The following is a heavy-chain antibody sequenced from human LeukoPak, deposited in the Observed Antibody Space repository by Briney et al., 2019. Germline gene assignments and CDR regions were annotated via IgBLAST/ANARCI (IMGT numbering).Heavy chain of an antibody. CDR3: ARWNDPTQNYYHYGMDV. J-gene: IGHJ6*02. Sequence: AASVKVSCKASGYRFSGYYMYWVRQAPGQGLEWMGWINPNSGGSRYAQKFQGRVTMTRDTSISTAYMGLNSLRSDDTAVYYCARWNDPTQNYYHYGMDVWGQGTTVTVSS. V-gene: IGHV1-2*02. D-gene: IGHD1-1*01. CDR2: INPNSGGS. CDR1: GYRFSGYY.